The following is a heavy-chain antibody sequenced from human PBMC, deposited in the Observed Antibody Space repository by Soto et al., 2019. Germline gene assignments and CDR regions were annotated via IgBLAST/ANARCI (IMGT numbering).Heavy chain of an antibody. CDR3: ARGAVVNFDS. CDR1: GGSFSGYY. Sequence: SETLSLTCAVYGGSFSGYYWSWIRQPPGKGLEWIGEINHSGSTNYNPSLKSRVTISVDRSKNQFSLKLTSVTAADTAVYYCARGAVVNFDSWGQGTPVTVSS. CDR2: INHSGST. D-gene: IGHD3-22*01. V-gene: IGHV4-34*01. J-gene: IGHJ4*02.